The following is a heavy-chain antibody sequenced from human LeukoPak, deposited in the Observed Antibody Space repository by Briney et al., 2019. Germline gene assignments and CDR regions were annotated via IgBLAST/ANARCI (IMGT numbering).Heavy chain of an antibody. CDR1: GGSITSYY. CDR3: ARDLRSYYGSGSYYIPGDY. D-gene: IGHD3-10*01. V-gene: IGHV4-59*01. Sequence: SETLSLTCTVSGGSITSYYWNWIRQPPGRGLEWIGYIHYSGKNYYNPSLKSRLTMSVDTSKNQFSLKLSSVTAADTAVYYCARDLRSYYGSGSYYIPGDYWGQGTLVTVSS. CDR2: IHYSGKN. J-gene: IGHJ4*02.